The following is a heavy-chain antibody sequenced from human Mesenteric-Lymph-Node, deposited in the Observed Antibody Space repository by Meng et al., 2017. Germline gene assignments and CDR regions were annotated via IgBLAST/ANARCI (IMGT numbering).Heavy chain of an antibody. CDR3: ARDPVGCSGGSCYWYYYYGMDV. D-gene: IGHD2-15*01. Sequence: GESLKISCAASGFTFDDYAMHWVRQAPGKGLEWVSYISSSGSTIYYADSVKGRFTISRDNAKNSLYLQMKSLRAEDTAVYYCARDPVGCSGGSCYWYYYYGMDVWGQGTTVTVSS. V-gene: IGHV3-11*01. CDR1: GFTFDDYA. CDR2: ISSSGSTI. J-gene: IGHJ6*02.